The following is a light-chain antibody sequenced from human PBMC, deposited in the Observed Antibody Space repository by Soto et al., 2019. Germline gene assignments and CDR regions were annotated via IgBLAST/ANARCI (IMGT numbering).Light chain of an antibody. J-gene: IGKJ2*01. CDR2: GAS. Sequence: EIVLTQSPGTLSLSPGERATLSCRASQSVSSSYLAWYQQKPGQAPRLLIYGASSRATGVPDRFSGSGSGKDLTLTISRLDPEDFAVYYCQQFGSSPYTFGQGTKMEIK. CDR1: QSVSSSY. CDR3: QQFGSSPYT. V-gene: IGKV3-20*01.